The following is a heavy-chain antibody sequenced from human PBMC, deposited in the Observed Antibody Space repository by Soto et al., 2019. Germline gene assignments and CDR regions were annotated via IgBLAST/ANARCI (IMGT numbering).Heavy chain of an antibody. V-gene: IGHV3-33*01. CDR1: GFTFSSYG. CDR2: IWYDGSNK. Sequence: GGSLRLSCAASGFTFSSYGMHWVRQAPGKGLEWVAVIWYDGSNKYYADSVKGRFTISRDNSKNTLHLQMNSLRAEDTAVYYCARGDYYDSSGPFSDAFDIWGQGTMVTVSS. CDR3: ARGDYYDSSGPFSDAFDI. D-gene: IGHD3-22*01. J-gene: IGHJ3*02.